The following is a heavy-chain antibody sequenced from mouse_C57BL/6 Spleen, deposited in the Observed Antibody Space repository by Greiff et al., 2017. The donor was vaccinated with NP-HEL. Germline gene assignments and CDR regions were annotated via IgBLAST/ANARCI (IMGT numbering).Heavy chain of an antibody. CDR1: GYTFTSYW. CDR2: INPSSGYT. CDR3: ARAVTTLVDPYAMDY. V-gene: IGHV1-7*01. Sequence: QVQLQQSGAELAKPGASVKLSCKASGYTFTSYWMHWVKQRPGQGLEWIGYINPSSGYTKYNQKFKDKATLTADKSSRTAYLQLSSLTYEDSAVYYCARAVTTLVDPYAMDYWGQGTSVTVSS. D-gene: IGHD1-1*01. J-gene: IGHJ4*01.